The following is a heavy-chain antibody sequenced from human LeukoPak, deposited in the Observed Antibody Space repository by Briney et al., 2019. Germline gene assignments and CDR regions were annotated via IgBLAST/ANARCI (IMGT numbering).Heavy chain of an antibody. CDR3: ARGRASPRYCSSTSCYVEPGAPFDY. V-gene: IGHV3-9*01. D-gene: IGHD2-2*01. J-gene: IGHJ4*02. Sequence: GGSLRLSCAASGFTFDDYAMHWVRQAPGKGLEWVSGISWNSGSIGYADSVKGRFTISRDNAKNSLYLQMNSLRAEDTAVYYCARGRASPRYCSSTSCYVEPGAPFDYWGQGTLVTVSS. CDR2: ISWNSGSI. CDR1: GFTFDDYA.